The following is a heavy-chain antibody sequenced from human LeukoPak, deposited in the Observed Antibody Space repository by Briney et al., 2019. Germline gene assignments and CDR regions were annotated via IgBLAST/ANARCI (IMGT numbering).Heavy chain of an antibody. Sequence: QPGGSLRLSCAASGFTFSRYDMHWVRQPTGKGLEWVSGIGTVGDTYYLGSVKGRFTISRENAKNSLYLQMNSLRAGDTAVYYCARGGSPEAFDIWGQGTMVTVSS. CDR1: GFTFSRYD. V-gene: IGHV3-13*01. CDR3: ARGGSPEAFDI. J-gene: IGHJ3*02. CDR2: IGTVGDT. D-gene: IGHD3-16*01.